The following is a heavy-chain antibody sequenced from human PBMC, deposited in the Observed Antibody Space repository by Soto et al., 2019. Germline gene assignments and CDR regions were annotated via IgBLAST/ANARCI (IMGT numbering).Heavy chain of an antibody. CDR1: GYTFTSYG. Sequence: ASVKVSCKASGYTFTSYGISWVRQAPGQGLEWMGWISAYNGNTNYAQKLQGRVTMTTDTYTSTAYMELRSLRSDDTAVYYCAGDEGPRIQLNHYDSSGYYYDYRGQGTLVTVSS. D-gene: IGHD3-22*01. J-gene: IGHJ4*02. CDR2: ISAYNGNT. V-gene: IGHV1-18*04. CDR3: AGDEGPRIQLNHYDSSGYYYDY.